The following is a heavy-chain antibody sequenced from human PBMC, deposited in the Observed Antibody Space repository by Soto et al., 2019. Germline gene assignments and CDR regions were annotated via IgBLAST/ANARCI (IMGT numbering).Heavy chain of an antibody. V-gene: IGHV1-18*01. Sequence: QLQLVQSGPEAKKPGASVKVSCKASGYTFATSTIIWLRQAPGQGPEWMGWIKAYSGNTNYAQKLQGRLTMTTDTSTSTADMELRSLTTDDTAIYYCAIADYGDDDYWGQGTLVTVSS. CDR3: AIADYGDDDY. CDR2: IKAYSGNT. D-gene: IGHD4-17*01. J-gene: IGHJ4*02. CDR1: GYTFATST.